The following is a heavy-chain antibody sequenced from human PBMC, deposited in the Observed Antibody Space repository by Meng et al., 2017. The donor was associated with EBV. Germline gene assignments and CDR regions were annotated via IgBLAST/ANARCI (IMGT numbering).Heavy chain of an antibody. CDR2: ISAYNGNT. J-gene: IGHJ4*02. CDR3: ARVRTFGGVIPPDY. D-gene: IGHD3-16*02. CDR1: LHLTSYG. V-gene: IGHV1-18*01. Sequence: VESWAGGEEAWGLREGLRQGFWLHLTSYGISWVRQAPGQGLEWMGWISAYNGNTNYAQKLQGRVTMTTDTSTSTAYMELRSLRSDDTAVYYCARVRTFGGVIPPDYWGQGTLVTVPS.